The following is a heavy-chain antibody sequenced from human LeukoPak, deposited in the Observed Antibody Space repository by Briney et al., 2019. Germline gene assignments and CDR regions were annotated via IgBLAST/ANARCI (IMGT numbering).Heavy chain of an antibody. Sequence: GGSLRLSCAASGFSFSNCWMSWVRQAPGKGLEWVANINGDGSETYYMDSVRGRFAISRDNAKNSLYLQVNSLRAEDTAVYYCASYAATGTSGSDCWGQGTLVTVSS. CDR1: GFSFSNCW. CDR2: INGDGSET. V-gene: IGHV3-7*01. J-gene: IGHJ4*02. D-gene: IGHD6-13*01. CDR3: ASYAATGTSGSDC.